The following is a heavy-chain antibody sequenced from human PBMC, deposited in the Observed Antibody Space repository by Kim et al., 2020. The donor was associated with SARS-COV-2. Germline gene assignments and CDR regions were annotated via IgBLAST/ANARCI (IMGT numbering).Heavy chain of an antibody. CDR2: ISYDGSNK. Sequence: GGSLRLSCAASGFTFSSYGMHWVRQAPGKGLEWVAVISYDGSNKYYADSVKGRFTISRDNSKNTLYLQMNSLRAEDTAVYYCAKARITMIVVDLYYFDYWGQGTLLTVSS. J-gene: IGHJ4*02. CDR1: GFTFSSYG. CDR3: AKARITMIVVDLYYFDY. D-gene: IGHD3-22*01. V-gene: IGHV3-30*18.